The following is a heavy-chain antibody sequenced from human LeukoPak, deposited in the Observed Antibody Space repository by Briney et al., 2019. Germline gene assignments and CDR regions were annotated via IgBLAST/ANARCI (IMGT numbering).Heavy chain of an antibody. J-gene: IGHJ4*02. CDR2: IKQDGSEK. Sequence: GGSLRLSCAASGFTFSSYWMSWVRQAPGKGLEWVANIKQDGSEKYYVDSVKGRFTISRDNAKNSLYLQMNRLRAEDTAVYYCATLPVLSYYDSSGYPFDYWGQGTLVTVSS. D-gene: IGHD3-22*01. CDR3: ATLPVLSYYDSSGYPFDY. CDR1: GFTFSSYW. V-gene: IGHV3-7*01.